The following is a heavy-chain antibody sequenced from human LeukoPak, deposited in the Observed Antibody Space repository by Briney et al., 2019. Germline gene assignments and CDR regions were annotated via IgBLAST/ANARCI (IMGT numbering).Heavy chain of an antibody. CDR3: ARDPNVLGITPYYFDF. CDR2: INSSSRYI. Sequence: PGGSLRLSCAASGFTFSSYSMNWVRQAPGKGLEWVACINSSSRYIYYADSVKGRFTISRDNAKNSLFLKPDTLRGHDTGIYYCARDPNVLGITPYYFDFWGQGTLVTVSS. D-gene: IGHD3-10*02. V-gene: IGHV3-21*01. CDR1: GFTFSSYS. J-gene: IGHJ4*02.